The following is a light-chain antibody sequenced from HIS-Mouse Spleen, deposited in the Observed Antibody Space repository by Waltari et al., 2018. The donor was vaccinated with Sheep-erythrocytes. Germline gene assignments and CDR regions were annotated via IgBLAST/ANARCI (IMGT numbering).Light chain of an antibody. Sequence: QSALTQPRPVSGSPGQSVTISCTGPSSDVGGYNYVSWYQQHPGKAPNLMIYDVSKRPSGVPDRFSGSKSGNTASLTISGLQAEDEADYYCCSYAGSYNHVFATGTKVTVL. J-gene: IGLJ1*01. CDR2: DVS. V-gene: IGLV2-11*01. CDR1: SSDVGGYNY. CDR3: CSYAGSYNHV.